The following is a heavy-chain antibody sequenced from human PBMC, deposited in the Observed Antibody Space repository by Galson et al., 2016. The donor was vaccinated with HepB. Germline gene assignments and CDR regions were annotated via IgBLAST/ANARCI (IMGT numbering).Heavy chain of an antibody. CDR1: GYTFTSYA. CDR3: ARDGGSGWSRLW. Sequence: SVKVSCKASGYTFTSYAIHWARQAPGQRLEWMGWTNNANGNTEYSQSFQGRVTFTRDTSASTAYMELSSLRSEDTAVYYCARDGGSGWSRLWWGQGTLVAVAS. J-gene: IGHJ4*02. V-gene: IGHV1-3*04. CDR2: TNNANGNT. D-gene: IGHD6-19*01.